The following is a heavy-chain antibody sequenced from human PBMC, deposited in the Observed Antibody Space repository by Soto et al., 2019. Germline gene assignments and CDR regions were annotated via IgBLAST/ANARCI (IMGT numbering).Heavy chain of an antibody. J-gene: IGHJ3*02. CDR1: GGTVSSYG. V-gene: IGHV1-69*12. Sequence: QVQLVQSGAEVKKPGSSVMVSCNASGGTVSSYGISWVRQAPGQGLEWMGGIIPIFGTANYAQKFQGRVTITADESTSTAYMELSSLRSEDTAVYYCARGGDGYAILGDAFDIWGQGTMVTVSS. D-gene: IGHD5-12*01. CDR2: IIPIFGTA. CDR3: ARGGDGYAILGDAFDI.